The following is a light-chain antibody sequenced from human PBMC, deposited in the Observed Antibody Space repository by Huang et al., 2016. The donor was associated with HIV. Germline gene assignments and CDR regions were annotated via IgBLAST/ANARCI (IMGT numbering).Light chain of an antibody. CDR2: GAS. J-gene: IGKJ3*01. CDR1: QSVSSSF. Sequence: IVLTPSPGTLSLSPGEIATLSCRASQSVSSSFLAWYQQKPGQAPRLLIYGASSRATGIPDRFSGSGSGTDFTLTISRLEPEDFAVYYCQQYGSSPLFTFGPGTKVDIK. V-gene: IGKV3-20*01. CDR3: QQYGSSPLFT.